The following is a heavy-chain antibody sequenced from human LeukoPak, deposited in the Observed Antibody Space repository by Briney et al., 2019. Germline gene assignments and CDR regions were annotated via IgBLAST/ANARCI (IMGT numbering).Heavy chain of an antibody. J-gene: IGHJ4*02. CDR1: GFTISAYW. V-gene: IGHV3-7*01. Sequence: GGSLRLSCAASGFTISAYWMSWVRQAPGKGLEWVATIKQDGSDTFYEDSVKGRFTISTDNAKNSLYLQMNSLRAEDTAVYYCAKGTLEYWGQGTLVSVSS. CDR2: IKQDGSDT. CDR3: AKGTLEY.